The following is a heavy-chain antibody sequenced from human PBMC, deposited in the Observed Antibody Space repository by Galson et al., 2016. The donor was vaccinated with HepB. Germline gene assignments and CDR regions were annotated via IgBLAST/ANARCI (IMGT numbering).Heavy chain of an antibody. CDR2: LIPILHTP. D-gene: IGHD5-24*01. J-gene: IGHJ4*02. CDR3: ARDREVATFKCMYY. Sequence: SVKVSCKASGGTFNSYAISWVRQAPGQGLQWMGGLIPILHTPNYAQEFQGRVTITADESTNTTFLELGSLRSDDTAVYYCARDREVATFKCMYYWGQGTLITVSS. CDR1: GGTFNSYA. V-gene: IGHV1-69*13.